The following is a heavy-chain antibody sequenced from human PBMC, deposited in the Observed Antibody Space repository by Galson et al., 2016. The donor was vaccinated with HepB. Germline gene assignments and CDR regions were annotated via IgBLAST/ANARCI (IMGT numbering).Heavy chain of an antibody. V-gene: IGHV3-21*04. CDR1: GFTFSNYS. CDR2: ITSSSNYI. Sequence: SLRLSCAASGFTFSNYSMNWVRQAPGKGLEWVSSITSSSNYIYYADSMKGRFTISRDNAKNSLFLQMNSLRAEDAAVYYCARSRGDLYTYGRPLQVHYYYYGMDVWGPGTTVTVSS. J-gene: IGHJ6*02. D-gene: IGHD5-18*01. CDR3: ARSRGDLYTYGRPLQVHYYYYGMDV.